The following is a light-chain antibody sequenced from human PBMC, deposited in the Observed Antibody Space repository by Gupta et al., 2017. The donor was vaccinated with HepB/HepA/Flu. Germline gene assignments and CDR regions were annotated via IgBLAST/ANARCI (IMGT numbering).Light chain of an antibody. Sequence: QSVLTQPPSASGTPGQRVTISCSGSSSNIGSNTVNWYQQLPGTAPKLLIYSNSQRPSGVPDRFSGSKSATSASLAISGLQSEDEADYYCAAWDDSRNGYVFGTGTKVTVL. J-gene: IGLJ1*01. CDR1: SSNIGSNT. V-gene: IGLV1-44*01. CDR3: AAWDDSRNGYV. CDR2: SNS.